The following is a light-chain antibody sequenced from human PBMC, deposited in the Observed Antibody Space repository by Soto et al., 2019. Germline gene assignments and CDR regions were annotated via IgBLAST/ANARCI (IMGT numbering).Light chain of an antibody. CDR1: QSVLYSSNNMNY. CDR2: RAS. J-gene: IGKJ1*01. Sequence: DIVMTQSPDSLAVSLGERATINCKSSQSVLYSSNNMNYLAWYQQKPGQPPKLLIYRASTRESGVPDRFSGSGSGTDFTLTISSLQAEDVAVYYCQQYYSTLPTFGQGTKVEIK. V-gene: IGKV4-1*01. CDR3: QQYYSTLPT.